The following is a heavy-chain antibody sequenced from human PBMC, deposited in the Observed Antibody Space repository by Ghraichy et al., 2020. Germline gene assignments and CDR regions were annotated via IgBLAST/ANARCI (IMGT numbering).Heavy chain of an antibody. D-gene: IGHD6-19*01. CDR2: IYTSGST. Sequence: SQTLSLTCTVSGGSISSYYWSWIRQPAGKGLEWIGRIYTSGSTNYNPSLKSRVTMSVDTSKNQFSLKLSSVTAADTAVYYCARVDSSGWWAGFDYWGQGTLVTVSS. CDR1: GGSISSYY. J-gene: IGHJ4*02. V-gene: IGHV4-4*07. CDR3: ARVDSSGWWAGFDY.